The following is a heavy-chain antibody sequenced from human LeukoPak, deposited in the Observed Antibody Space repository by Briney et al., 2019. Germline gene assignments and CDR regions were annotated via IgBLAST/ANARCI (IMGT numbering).Heavy chain of an antibody. CDR2: IYTSGST. V-gene: IGHV4-4*07. J-gene: IGHJ5*02. D-gene: IGHD2-2*01. Sequence: PSETLSPTCTVSGGSISSYYWSWIRQPAGKGLEWIGRIYTSGSTNYNPSLKSRVTISVDTSKNQFSLKLSSVTAADTAVYYCARAAVPAAYRGWFDPWGQGTLVTVSS. CDR3: ARAAVPAAYRGWFDP. CDR1: GGSISSYY.